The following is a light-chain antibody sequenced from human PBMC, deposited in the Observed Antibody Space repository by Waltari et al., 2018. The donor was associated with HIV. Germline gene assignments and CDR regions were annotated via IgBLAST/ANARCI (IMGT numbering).Light chain of an antibody. CDR3: AAWDDSLL. CDR2: RNN. J-gene: IGLJ2*01. CDR1: SSNIGSKY. Sequence: QSVLTQPPSASGTPGQRVTISCSGSSSNIGSKYVSWYKHLPGTAPNLLIYRNNQRPSGVPDRFSGSKSGTSASLAISGVRSEDEADYYCAAWDDSLLFGGGTKLTVL. V-gene: IGLV1-47*01.